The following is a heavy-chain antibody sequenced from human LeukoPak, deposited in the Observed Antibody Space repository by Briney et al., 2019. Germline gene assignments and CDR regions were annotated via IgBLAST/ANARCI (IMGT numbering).Heavy chain of an antibody. Sequence: GGSLRLSCAASGFTFSSYSMNRVRQAPGKGLEWVSSISSSSSYIYYADSVKGRFTISRDNAKNSLYLQMNNLRAEDTAVYYCARDNGITMVRGVIPTYWYFDLWGRGTLVTVSS. CDR3: ARDNGITMVRGVIPTYWYFDL. CDR1: GFTFSSYS. J-gene: IGHJ2*01. V-gene: IGHV3-21*01. CDR2: ISSSSSYI. D-gene: IGHD3-10*01.